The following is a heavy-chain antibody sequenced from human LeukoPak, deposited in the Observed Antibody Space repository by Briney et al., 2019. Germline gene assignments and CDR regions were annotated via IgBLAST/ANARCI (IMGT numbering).Heavy chain of an antibody. V-gene: IGHV1-2*02. CDR1: GGTFSSYA. D-gene: IGHD3-16*01. J-gene: IGHJ4*02. CDR3: ARDQPFDGATFDY. Sequence: ASVKVSCKASGGTFSSYAISWVRQAPGQGLEWMGWINPNSGGTNYAQKFQGRVTMTRDTSISTAYMELSRLRSDDTAVYYCARDQPFDGATFDYWGQGTLVTVSS. CDR2: INPNSGGT.